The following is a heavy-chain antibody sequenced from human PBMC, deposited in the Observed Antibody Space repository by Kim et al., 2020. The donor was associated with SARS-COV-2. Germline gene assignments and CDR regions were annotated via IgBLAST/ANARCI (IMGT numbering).Heavy chain of an antibody. CDR3: ARGQYYYGSGSYGDYYYYYGMDV. CDR2: IYYSGST. J-gene: IGHJ6*02. V-gene: IGHV4-31*03. D-gene: IGHD3-10*01. Sequence: SETLSLTCTVSGGSISSGGYYWSWIRQHPGKGLEWIGYIYYSGSTYYNPSLKSRVTISVDTSKNQFSLKLSSVTAADTAVYYCARGQYYYGSGSYGDYYYYYGMDVWGQGTTVTVSS. CDR1: GGSISSGGYY.